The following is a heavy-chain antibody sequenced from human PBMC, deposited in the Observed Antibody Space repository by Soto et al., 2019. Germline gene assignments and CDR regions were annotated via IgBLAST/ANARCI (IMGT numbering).Heavy chain of an antibody. V-gene: IGHV1-69*13. Sequence: SVKVSCKASGGTFSSYAISWVRQAPGQGLEWMGGIIPIFGTANYAQKFQGRVTITADESTSTAYMELSSLRSEDTAVYYCARRAYCGGDCPNYYYYGMDVWGQGTTVTVSS. CDR3: ARRAYCGGDCPNYYYYGMDV. CDR2: IIPIFGTA. D-gene: IGHD2-21*02. CDR1: GGTFSSYA. J-gene: IGHJ6*02.